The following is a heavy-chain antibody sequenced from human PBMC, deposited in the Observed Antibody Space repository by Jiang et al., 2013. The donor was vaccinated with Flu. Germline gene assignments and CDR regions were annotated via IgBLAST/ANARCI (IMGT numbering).Heavy chain of an antibody. J-gene: IGHJ4*02. CDR2: IYPSGGTT. V-gene: IGHV1-46*01. D-gene: IGHD3-10*01. Sequence: VQLVESGAEVKKPGASVKVSCKASGYTFTTYFMHWVRQAPGQGLEWMGVIYPSGGTTRSAQKFQGRVTLTRDTSTTTVYMELSSLRSEDTAVYYCARAGSRGRPTADGSYFDFWGQGTLVTVSP. CDR3: ARAGSRGRPTADGSYFDF. CDR1: GYTFTTYF.